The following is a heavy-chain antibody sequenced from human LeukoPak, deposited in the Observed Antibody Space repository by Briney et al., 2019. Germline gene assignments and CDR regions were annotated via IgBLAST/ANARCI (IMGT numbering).Heavy chain of an antibody. Sequence: GGSLRLSCAASGFTFSSYGMHWVRQAPGKGLEWVAFIRYDGSNKYYADSVKGRSTISRDNSKNTLYLQMNSLRAEDTAVYYCAKVVLLWFGELWAFDYWGQGTLVTVSS. V-gene: IGHV3-30*02. CDR3: AKVVLLWFGELWAFDY. CDR1: GFTFSSYG. J-gene: IGHJ4*02. D-gene: IGHD3-10*01. CDR2: IRYDGSNK.